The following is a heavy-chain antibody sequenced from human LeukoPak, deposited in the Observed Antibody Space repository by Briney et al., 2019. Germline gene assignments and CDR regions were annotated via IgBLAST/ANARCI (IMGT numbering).Heavy chain of an antibody. D-gene: IGHD5-12*01. Sequence: GGSLRLSCAASGFTFSSYAMSWVRQAPGKGLEWVSRMRRDGTTTTYADSVKGRFTISRDNAKNTLHLQMNSLRAEDTAVYYCARGVGGSDDYWGQGTLVSVSS. CDR3: ARGVGGSDDY. CDR2: MRRDGTTT. V-gene: IGHV3-74*01. J-gene: IGHJ4*02. CDR1: GFTFSSYA.